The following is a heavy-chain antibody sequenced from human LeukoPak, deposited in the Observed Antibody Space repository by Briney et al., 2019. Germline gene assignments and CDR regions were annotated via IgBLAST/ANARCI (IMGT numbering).Heavy chain of an antibody. CDR2: IMPIFGTA. V-gene: IGHV1-69*01. CDR3: ARGPEIEMAGTTFGEYKWFHP. D-gene: IGHD6-19*01. Sequence: SLKVSCKTTGGTLSNYPISWVRQAPGQGLEWMGGIMPIFGTAHYAEKFQASVTITADESTSTVFMELRSLKSEDTAVYYCARGPEIEMAGTTFGEYKWFHPWGQGTLITASS. CDR1: GGTLSNYP. J-gene: IGHJ5*02.